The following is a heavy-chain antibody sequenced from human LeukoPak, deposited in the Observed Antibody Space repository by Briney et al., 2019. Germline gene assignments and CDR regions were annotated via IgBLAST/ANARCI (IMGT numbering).Heavy chain of an antibody. D-gene: IGHD6-6*01. J-gene: IGHJ4*02. CDR2: INPNSGGT. CDR3: ARDGAARPEYDY. CDR1: GYTFTGYY. Sequence: SVKVSCKASGYTFTGYYMHWVRQAPGQGLEWMGWINPNSGGTNYAQKFQGRVTMTRDTSISTAYMELSRLGSDDTAVYYCARDGAARPEYDYWGQGTLVTVSS. V-gene: IGHV1-2*02.